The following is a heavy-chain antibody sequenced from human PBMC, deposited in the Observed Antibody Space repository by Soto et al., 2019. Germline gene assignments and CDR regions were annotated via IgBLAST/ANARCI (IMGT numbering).Heavy chain of an antibody. Sequence: SETLSLTCTVSGGSISSYYWSWIRQPPGKGLEWIGYIYYSGSTNYNPSLKSRVTISVDTSKNQFSLKLSSVTAADTAVYYCARGISGSYYLEDKWFDPWGQGTLVTVSS. CDR2: IYYSGST. D-gene: IGHD1-26*01. J-gene: IGHJ5*02. V-gene: IGHV4-59*01. CDR1: GGSISSYY. CDR3: ARGISGSYYLEDKWFDP.